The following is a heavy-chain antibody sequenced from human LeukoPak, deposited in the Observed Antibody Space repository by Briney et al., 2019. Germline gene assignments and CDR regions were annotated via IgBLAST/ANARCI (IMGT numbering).Heavy chain of an antibody. CDR3: TTPGDSGWYNH. D-gene: IGHD6-19*01. V-gene: IGHV3-23*01. CDR2: ISRNGAHP. Sequence: PGGSLRLSCAASGFTFSDYAMHWVRQAPGKGLEWVSVISRNGAHPYYIDSVRDQFTVSRDNSKNIMYLQMNSLRAEDAALYYCTTPGDSGWYNHWGQGTLVTVSS. J-gene: IGHJ4*02. CDR1: GFTFSDYA.